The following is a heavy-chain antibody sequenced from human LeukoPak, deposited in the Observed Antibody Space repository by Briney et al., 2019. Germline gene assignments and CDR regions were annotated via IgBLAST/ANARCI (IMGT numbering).Heavy chain of an antibody. V-gene: IGHV1-2*02. J-gene: IGHJ4*02. D-gene: IGHD5-18*01. CDR1: GYTFTCYY. Sequence: GASVKVSCKASGYTFTCYYMHWVRQAPGQGLEWMGWINPNSGGTNYAQKFQGRVTMTRDTSISTAYMELSRLRSDDTAVYYCASIVDTAMESFDYWGQGTLVTVSS. CDR2: INPNSGGT. CDR3: ASIVDTAMESFDY.